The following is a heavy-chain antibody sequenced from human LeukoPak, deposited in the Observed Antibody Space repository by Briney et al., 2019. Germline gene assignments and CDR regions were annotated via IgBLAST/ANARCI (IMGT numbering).Heavy chain of an antibody. D-gene: IGHD3-10*01. CDR2: INPNSGGT. CDR1: GYTFTGYY. CDR3: ASLLTAIVGGAFDI. V-gene: IGHV1-2*02. J-gene: IGHJ3*02. Sequence: ASVKVSCKASGYTFTGYYMHWVRQAPGQGLEWMGWINPNSGGTNYAQKFQGRVTMTRDTSISTAYMELSRLRSEDTAVYYCASLLTAIVGGAFDIWGQGTMVTVSS.